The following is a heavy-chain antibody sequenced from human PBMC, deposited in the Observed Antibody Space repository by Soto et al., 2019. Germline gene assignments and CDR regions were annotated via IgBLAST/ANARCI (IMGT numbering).Heavy chain of an antibody. D-gene: IGHD6-19*01. V-gene: IGHV3-23*01. CDR2: ISGSGGST. Sequence: EVQLLESGGGLVQPGGSLRLSCAASGFTFSSYAMSWVRQAPGKGLEWVSAISGSGGSTYYADSVKGRFTISRDKSKNTLYLQMNRLRAEDTAVYYCARPSSGRYFDYWGQGTLVTVSS. CDR1: GFTFSSYA. J-gene: IGHJ4*02. CDR3: ARPSSGRYFDY.